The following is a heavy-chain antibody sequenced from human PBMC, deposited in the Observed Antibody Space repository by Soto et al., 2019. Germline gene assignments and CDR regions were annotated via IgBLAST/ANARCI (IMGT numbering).Heavy chain of an antibody. CDR3: ARDRGAARHYDYGTDV. Sequence: GGSLRLSCAASGLPFSIYGMHLVRQSPGKGLEWVAFIWYDGSNKYYADSVKGRFTISRDNSKNTLYLQMNSLRAEDTAVYYCARDRGAARHYDYGTDVSCQGTTVTVSS. D-gene: IGHD3-10*01. CDR1: GLPFSIYG. CDR2: IWYDGSNK. J-gene: IGHJ6*02. V-gene: IGHV3-33*01.